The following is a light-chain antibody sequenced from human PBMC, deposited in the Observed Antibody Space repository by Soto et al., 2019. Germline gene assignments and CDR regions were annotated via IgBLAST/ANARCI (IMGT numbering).Light chain of an antibody. CDR1: QSVSSR. J-gene: IGKJ5*01. V-gene: IGKV3-20*01. CDR3: QHYAGGSRIT. CDR2: GAS. Sequence: EFVLTQSPDTLSLSPGERATLSCRASQSVSSRLAWYQQKPGQAPRLLISGASSRATGIPDRFSGSGFGTDFTLTISRLEPEDFALYYCQHYAGGSRITFGQGTRLEIK.